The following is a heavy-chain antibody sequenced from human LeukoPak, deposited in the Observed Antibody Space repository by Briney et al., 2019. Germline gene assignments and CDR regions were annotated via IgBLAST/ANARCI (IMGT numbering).Heavy chain of an antibody. D-gene: IGHD2-2*01. J-gene: IGHJ4*02. V-gene: IGHV3-21*01. CDR2: ISSSSSYI. CDR3: ARDPGGVVPEALDY. Sequence: GGSLRLSCAASRFTFSSYSMNWVRQAPGKGLEWVSSISSSSSYIYYADSVKGRFTISRDNAKNSLYLQMNSLRAEDTAVYYCARDPGGVVPEALDYWGQGTLVTVSS. CDR1: RFTFSSYS.